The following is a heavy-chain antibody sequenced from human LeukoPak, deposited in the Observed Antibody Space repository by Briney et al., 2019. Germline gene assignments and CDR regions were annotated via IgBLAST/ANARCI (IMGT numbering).Heavy chain of an antibody. CDR1: GFTFSSYA. V-gene: IGHV3-21*01. CDR3: ARIMGSYDIGLVSFDY. Sequence: GGSLRLSCAASGFTFSSYAMSWVRQAPGKGLEWVSSISSSSSYIYYADSVKGRFTISRDNAKNSLYLQKNSLRAEDTAVYYCARIMGSYDIGLVSFDYWGQGTLVTVSS. J-gene: IGHJ4*02. D-gene: IGHD3-9*01. CDR2: ISSSSSYI.